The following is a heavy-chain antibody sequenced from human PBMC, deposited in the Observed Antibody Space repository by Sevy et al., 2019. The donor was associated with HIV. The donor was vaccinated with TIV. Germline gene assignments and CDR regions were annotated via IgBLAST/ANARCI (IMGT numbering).Heavy chain of an antibody. CDR1: GFTFSSYS. J-gene: IGHJ4*02. V-gene: IGHV3-48*01. Sequence: GGSLRLSCAASGFTFSSYSMNWVRQAPGKGLEWVSYISSSRYTIYYADSVTGRFTISRDNVKNSLYLQMNSLRAEDTAVYYCVRGPRWYYFDYWGQGTLVTVSS. CDR2: ISSSRYTI. CDR3: VRGPRWYYFDY. D-gene: IGHD2-15*01.